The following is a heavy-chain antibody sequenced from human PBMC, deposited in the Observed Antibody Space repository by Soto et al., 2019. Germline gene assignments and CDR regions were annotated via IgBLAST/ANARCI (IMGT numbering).Heavy chain of an antibody. Sequence: QVQLVQSGAEVKKPGSSVKVSCKASGGTFSSYTISWVRQAPGQGLEWMGRIIPILGIANYAQKFQGRVTITADKSTSTAYMELSSLRSEDTAVYYCARTSYHSSGYPKYYYYYYGMDVWGQGTTVTVSS. CDR3: ARTSYHSSGYPKYYYYYYGMDV. CDR1: GGTFSSYT. V-gene: IGHV1-69*02. D-gene: IGHD3-22*01. CDR2: IIPILGIA. J-gene: IGHJ6*02.